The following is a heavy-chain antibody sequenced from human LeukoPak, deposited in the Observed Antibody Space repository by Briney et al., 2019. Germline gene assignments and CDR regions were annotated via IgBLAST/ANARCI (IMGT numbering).Heavy chain of an antibody. CDR1: GYTFTSYY. D-gene: IGHD6-19*01. V-gene: IGHV1-46*01. CDR3: ARDRFVGIAVAGSYYFDY. Sequence: ASVKVSCKASGYTFTSYYMHWVRQAPGQGLEWMGIINPSGGSTSYAQKFQGRVTMTRDTSTSTVYMELSSLRSEDTAVYYCARDRFVGIAVAGSYYFDYWGQGTLVTVSS. CDR2: INPSGGST. J-gene: IGHJ4*02.